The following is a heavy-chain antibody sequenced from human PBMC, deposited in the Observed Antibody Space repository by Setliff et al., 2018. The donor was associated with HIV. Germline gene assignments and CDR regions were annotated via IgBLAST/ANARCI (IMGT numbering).Heavy chain of an antibody. V-gene: IGHV3-23*01. CDR1: GFTFSSYA. CDR3: AKRTAAYTSGSWLHN. CDR2: ISGSGGDT. Sequence: GGSLRLSCASSGFTFSSYAMTWVRQAQGKGLECVAVISGSGGDTYYADSGKGRFVISREKSKSTLYLQMKSLRAEDTAGYYCAKRTAAYTSGSWLHNSGQGTLVTASS. J-gene: IGHJ4*02. D-gene: IGHD3-10*01.